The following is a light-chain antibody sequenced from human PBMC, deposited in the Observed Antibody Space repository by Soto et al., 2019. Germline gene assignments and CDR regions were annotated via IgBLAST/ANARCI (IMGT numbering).Light chain of an antibody. CDR3: QQYNNWPPST. CDR2: GAS. J-gene: IGKJ2*01. Sequence: EIVMTQSPATLSVSPGERATLSCRASQSVSSNLAWYQQKPGQAPRLLIYGASTRATGIPARVSGSGSGTEFTLTISSLQSEDFAVYYGQQYNNWPPSTFGQGTKLEIK. CDR1: QSVSSN. V-gene: IGKV3-15*01.